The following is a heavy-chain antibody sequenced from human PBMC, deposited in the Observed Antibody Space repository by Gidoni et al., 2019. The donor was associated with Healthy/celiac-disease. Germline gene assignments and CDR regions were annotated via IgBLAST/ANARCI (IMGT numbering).Heavy chain of an antibody. Sequence: QVQLQESGPGLVKPSQPLSLTCTVAGGSVSSGGYYWSWIRQHPGKCLEWIWYIYYSGSTYYNPSLKSRVTISVDTSKNQFSLKLSSVTAADTAVYYCARDRRAARPDAFDIWGQGTMVTVSS. CDR2: IYYSGST. J-gene: IGHJ3*02. CDR3: ARDRRAARPDAFDI. V-gene: IGHV4-31*03. D-gene: IGHD6-6*01. CDR1: GGSVSSGGYY.